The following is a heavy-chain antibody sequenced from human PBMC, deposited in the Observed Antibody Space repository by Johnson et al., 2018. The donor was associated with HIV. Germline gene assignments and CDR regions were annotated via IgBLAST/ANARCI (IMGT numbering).Heavy chain of an antibody. Sequence: EVQLVESGGTVVRPGGSLRLSCVASGFTFDDYDMSWVRHAPGKGLEWVSGINWNGAATGYTDSVKGRFSISRDNAKKSLYLHMNSLRAEDTAVYYCAREVDGFDIWGQGTMVTVSS. CDR1: GFTFDDYD. V-gene: IGHV3-20*04. CDR3: AREVDGFDI. J-gene: IGHJ3*02. CDR2: INWNGAAT.